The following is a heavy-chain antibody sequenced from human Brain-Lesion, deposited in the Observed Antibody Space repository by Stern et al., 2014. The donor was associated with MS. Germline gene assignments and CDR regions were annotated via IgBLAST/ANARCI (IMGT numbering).Heavy chain of an antibody. J-gene: IGHJ4*02. CDR1: GFSLRTSGAN. CDR3: AHRDYGGNSGFDS. V-gene: IGHV2-5*02. D-gene: IGHD4-23*01. CDR2: IYWDDEK. Sequence: QVTLRESGPTLLQPTQTLTLTCSFSGFSLRTSGANVGWIRHSPGKDLEWLALIYWDDEKRYSPSLRSRLTITKDTSKNQVVLKMTNMDPVDTATYYCAHRDYGGNSGFDSWGQGTLVIVSS.